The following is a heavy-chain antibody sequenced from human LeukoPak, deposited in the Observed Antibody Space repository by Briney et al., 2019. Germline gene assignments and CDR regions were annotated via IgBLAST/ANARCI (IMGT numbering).Heavy chain of an antibody. D-gene: IGHD5-12*01. CDR3: ARVDIVATIDELGSAFDI. V-gene: IGHV1-69*02. J-gene: IGHJ3*02. CDR1: GGTFSSYT. Sequence: SVKVSCKASGGTFSSYTISWVRQAPGQGLEWMGRIIPILGIANYAQKLQGRVTITADKSTNTAYMELSSLRSEDTAVYYCARVDIVATIDELGSAFDIWGQGTMVTVSS. CDR2: IIPILGIA.